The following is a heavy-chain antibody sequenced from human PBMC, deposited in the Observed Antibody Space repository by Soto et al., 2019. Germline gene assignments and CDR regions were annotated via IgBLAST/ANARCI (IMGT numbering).Heavy chain of an antibody. CDR2: ISYDASNK. Sequence: GGSLRPSCAASGFTFSSYAMHWVRQAPGKGLEWVAVISYDASNKYYADSVKGRFTISRDNSKNTLYLQMNSLRAEDTAVYYCARHGLGDPLDYWGQGTLVTVSS. V-gene: IGHV3-30-3*01. D-gene: IGHD3-16*01. J-gene: IGHJ4*02. CDR1: GFTFSSYA. CDR3: ARHGLGDPLDY.